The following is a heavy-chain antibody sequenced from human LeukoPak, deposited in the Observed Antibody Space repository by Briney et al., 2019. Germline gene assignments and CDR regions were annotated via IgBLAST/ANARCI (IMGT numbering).Heavy chain of an antibody. V-gene: IGHV3-21*01. CDR1: GFTFSSYT. Sequence: GGSLRLSCAASGFTFSSYTMNWVRQAPGKGLEWVSSISSSGTYIYYADSVKGRFTISGDNAKNSLYLQMNSLRAEDTAVYYCARDGPHYDSSGYPFDYWGQGTLVTVSS. J-gene: IGHJ4*02. CDR3: ARDGPHYDSSGYPFDY. CDR2: ISSSGTYI. D-gene: IGHD3-22*01.